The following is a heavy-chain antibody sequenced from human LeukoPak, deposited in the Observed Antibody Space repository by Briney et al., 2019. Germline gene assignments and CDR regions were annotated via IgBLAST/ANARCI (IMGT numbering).Heavy chain of an antibody. CDR2: IYYSGRT. CDR1: GRSISRFY. J-gene: IGHJ4*02. Sequence: SETLSLMCPLSGRSISRFYWSWIRQPPGKGREWIEYIYYSGRTNYNPSLKSRVTISVDTSKNQFSLKLSSVTAADTAVYYCARRGYSDSYPYVDYWGQGTLVTVSS. CDR3: ARRGYSDSYPYVDY. V-gene: IGHV4-59*12. D-gene: IGHD5-18*01.